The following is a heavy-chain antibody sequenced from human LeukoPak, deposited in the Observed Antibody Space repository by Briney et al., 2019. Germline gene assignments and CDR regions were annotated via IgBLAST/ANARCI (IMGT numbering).Heavy chain of an antibody. D-gene: IGHD1-26*01. Sequence: SETLSLTCTVSGDSFSGSNYYWGWIRQPPGKGLEWIGSIDYSGSPYYNPSLKSRVTTSVDTSKNQFSLKVNSATAADTAVYYCARHEKGGAKGFDYWGQGTLVTVSS. V-gene: IGHV4-39*01. CDR2: IDYSGSP. CDR1: GDSFSGSNYY. CDR3: ARHEKGGAKGFDY. J-gene: IGHJ4*02.